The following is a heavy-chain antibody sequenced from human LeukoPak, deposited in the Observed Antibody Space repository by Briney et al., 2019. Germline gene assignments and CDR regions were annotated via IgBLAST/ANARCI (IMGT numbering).Heavy chain of an antibody. J-gene: IGHJ3*01. Sequence: SETLSLTCAVYGGSFSGYYWSWIRQPPGKGLEWIGEINHSGSTNYNPSLESRVTMSVDTSKEQFSLKLTSVTAADMAVYFCARQFLVGSTFHAFDLWGQGTRVTVSS. CDR2: INHSGST. V-gene: IGHV4-34*01. CDR1: GGSFSGYY. CDR3: ARQFLVGSTFHAFDL. D-gene: IGHD1-26*01.